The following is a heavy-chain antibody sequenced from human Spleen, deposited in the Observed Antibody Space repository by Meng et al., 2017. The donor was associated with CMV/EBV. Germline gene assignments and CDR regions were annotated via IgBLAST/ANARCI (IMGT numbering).Heavy chain of an antibody. D-gene: IGHD3-16*01. J-gene: IGHJ4*02. Sequence: ETLSLTCAASGFTFSSYAMHWVRQAPGKGLEYVSAISSNGGSPYYADSVKGRFTISRDNSKNTLYLQMGSLRAEDMAVYYCARDVATIGGEYYFDYWGQGTLVTVSS. CDR2: ISSNGGSP. CDR1: GFTFSSYA. CDR3: ARDVATIGGEYYFDY. V-gene: IGHV3-64*02.